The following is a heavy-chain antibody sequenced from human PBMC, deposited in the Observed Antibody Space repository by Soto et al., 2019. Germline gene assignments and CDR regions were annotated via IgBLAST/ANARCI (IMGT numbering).Heavy chain of an antibody. CDR1: GYTFSNYG. CDR2: VTAFNGDT. J-gene: IGHJ6*02. CDR3: ARDGRVSFYYYGMDV. V-gene: IGHV1-18*01. Sequence: QVLLVQSGAEVKRPGASVKVSCKAPGYTFSNYGITWVRQAPGHGLEWLGWVTAFNGDTNYAQNVQDRVTLTTDTSTETAYMELRSLRPDDTAVYYCARDGRVSFYYYGMDVWGQGTTVTVSS.